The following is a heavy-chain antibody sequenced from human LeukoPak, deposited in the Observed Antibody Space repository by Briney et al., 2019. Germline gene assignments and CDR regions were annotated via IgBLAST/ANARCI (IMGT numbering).Heavy chain of an antibody. CDR2: INPNSGGT. J-gene: IGHJ4*02. Sequence: APVKVSCKASGYTFTGYYMHWVRQAPGQGLEWMGWINPNSGGTNYAQKFQGRVTMTRDTSISTAYMELSRLRSDDTAVYYCARAELGFLEWLYFDYWGQGTLVTVSS. D-gene: IGHD3-3*01. CDR3: ARAELGFLEWLYFDY. V-gene: IGHV1-2*02. CDR1: GYTFTGYY.